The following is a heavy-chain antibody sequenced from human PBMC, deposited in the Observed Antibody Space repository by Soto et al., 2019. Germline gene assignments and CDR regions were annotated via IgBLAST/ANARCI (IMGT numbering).Heavy chain of an antibody. CDR2: IYYSGST. CDR3: ARDPIHNRYYYYGMDV. Sequence: SETLSLTCTVSGGSISSGGYYWSWIRQHPGKGLEWIGYIYYSGSTYYNPSLKSRVTISVDTSKNQFSLKLSSVTAADTAVYYCARDPIHNRYYYYGMDVWGQGTTFTVSS. CDR1: GGSISSGGYY. J-gene: IGHJ6*02. V-gene: IGHV4-31*03.